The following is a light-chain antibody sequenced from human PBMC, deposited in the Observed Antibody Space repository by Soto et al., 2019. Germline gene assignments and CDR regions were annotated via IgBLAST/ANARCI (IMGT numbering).Light chain of an antibody. CDR1: QDISNY. CDR3: QQYDNLPIT. J-gene: IGKJ5*01. V-gene: IGKV1-33*01. Sequence: DIQMTQSPSSLSASVGDRVTITCQASQDISNYLNWYQQKPGKAPKLLIYDASNLETGVPSRFSGSGSGTDFXFTISSLQPEDIATYYCQQYDNLPITFGQGTRLEIK. CDR2: DAS.